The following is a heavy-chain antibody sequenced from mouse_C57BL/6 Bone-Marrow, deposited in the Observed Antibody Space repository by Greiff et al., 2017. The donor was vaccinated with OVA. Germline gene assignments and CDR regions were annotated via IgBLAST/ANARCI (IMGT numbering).Heavy chain of an antibody. Sequence: VQLKESGPELVKPGASVKISCKASGYSFTDYNMNWVKQSNGKSLEWIGVINPNYGTTSYNQKFKGKATLTVDQSSSTAYMQLNSLTSEDSAVYYCARSRGGGDAVYFDYWGQGTTLTVSS. CDR1: GYSFTDYN. CDR3: ARSRGGGDAVYFDY. V-gene: IGHV1-39*01. J-gene: IGHJ2*01. CDR2: INPNYGTT. D-gene: IGHD1-1*01.